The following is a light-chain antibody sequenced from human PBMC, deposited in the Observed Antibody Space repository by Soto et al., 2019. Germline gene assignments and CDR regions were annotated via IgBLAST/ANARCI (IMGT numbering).Light chain of an antibody. J-gene: IGKJ2*01. CDR2: DAS. Sequence: DVQMTQSPSTLSASVGDRVTITCRASQSISSWLAWYQQKPGKAPKLLMFDASILETGVPPRFSGSGSGTEFTLTISSLQPDDFATYYCQQYHNYMYTLGQGTKLEIK. V-gene: IGKV1-5*01. CDR3: QQYHNYMYT. CDR1: QSISSW.